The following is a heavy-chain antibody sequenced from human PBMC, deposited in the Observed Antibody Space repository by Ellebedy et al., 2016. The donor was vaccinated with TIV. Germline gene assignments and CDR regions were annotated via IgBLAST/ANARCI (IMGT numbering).Heavy chain of an antibody. CDR2: IDPSDSYT. CDR3: ARHALEWLFNDY. V-gene: IGHV5-10-1*04. Sequence: GESLKISXKGSGYSFTSYWISWVRQMPGKGLEWMGRIDPSDSYTNYSPSFQGQVTISADKSISTAYLQWSSLKASDTAMYYCARHALEWLFNDYWGQGTLVTVSS. J-gene: IGHJ4*02. D-gene: IGHD3-3*01. CDR1: GYSFTSYW.